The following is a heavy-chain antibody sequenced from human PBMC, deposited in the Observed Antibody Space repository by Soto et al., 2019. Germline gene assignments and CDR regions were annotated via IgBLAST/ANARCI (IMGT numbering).Heavy chain of an antibody. D-gene: IGHD3-3*01. Sequence: SVKVSCKVSGGTFSSYAISWVRQAPGQGLEWMGGIIPIFGTANYAQKFQGRVTITADKSTSTAYMELSSLRSEDTAVYYCARVNDFTYYYYGMDVWGQGTTVTVSS. CDR3: ARVNDFTYYYYGMDV. CDR1: GGTFSSYA. CDR2: IIPIFGTA. V-gene: IGHV1-69*06. J-gene: IGHJ6*02.